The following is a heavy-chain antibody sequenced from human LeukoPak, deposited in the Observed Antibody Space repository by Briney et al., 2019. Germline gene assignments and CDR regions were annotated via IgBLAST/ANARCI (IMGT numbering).Heavy chain of an antibody. CDR3: AHRFPIGGSWNEAIFDF. Sequence: SGPTLVNPTQTLTLTCTFSGFSLTTSQVGVGWIRQTPGKALEWLAVIYWDDDKRYSPSLRSRLTITKATSNNHVVLTMSNMDPADTATYFCAHRFPIGGSWNEAIFDFWGQGILVTVSS. D-gene: IGHD1-1*01. CDR2: IYWDDDK. J-gene: IGHJ4*02. CDR1: GFSLTTSQVG. V-gene: IGHV2-5*02.